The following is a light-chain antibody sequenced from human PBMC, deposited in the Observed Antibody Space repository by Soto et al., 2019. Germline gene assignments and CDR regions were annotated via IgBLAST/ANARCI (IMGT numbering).Light chain of an antibody. CDR1: QSSRSW. Sequence: DIQMTQSPSILSASVGDRVTITCRASQSSRSWLAWYQQKPGKAPKLLIYDAYSLESGVPSRFSGRRSVTEFTLTIVGLQPEDFATYYCQQYNSHDDIAFGRGTKVEIK. CDR3: QQYNSHDDIA. CDR2: DAY. V-gene: IGKV1-5*01. J-gene: IGKJ4*01.